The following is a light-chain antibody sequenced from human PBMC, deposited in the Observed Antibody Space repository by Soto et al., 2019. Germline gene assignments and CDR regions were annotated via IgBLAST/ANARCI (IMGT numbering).Light chain of an antibody. CDR1: QSVTSN. Sequence: EIVMTQSPATLSVSPGERATLSCRASQSVTSNLAGYQQKPGQPPRRLIYGASTRATGIPARFSGSGSGTEFTLTISSLQSEDFAVYYCQQYNSWPLTFGGGTKVEIK. CDR2: GAS. V-gene: IGKV3-15*01. J-gene: IGKJ4*01. CDR3: QQYNSWPLT.